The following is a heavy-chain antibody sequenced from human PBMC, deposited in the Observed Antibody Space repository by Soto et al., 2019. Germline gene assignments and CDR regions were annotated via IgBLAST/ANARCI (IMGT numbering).Heavy chain of an antibody. J-gene: IGHJ3*02. V-gene: IGHV3-9*01. CDR3: YMTTVTDYGIDAFDI. CDR1: GFTFDDYA. Sequence: GGSLRLSCAASGFTFDDYAMHWVRQAPGKGLEWVSGISWNSGSIGYADSVKGRFTISRDNAKNSLYLQMNSLRAEDTALYYCYMTTVTDYGIDAFDIWGQGTMVTVSS. D-gene: IGHD4-17*01. CDR2: ISWNSGSI.